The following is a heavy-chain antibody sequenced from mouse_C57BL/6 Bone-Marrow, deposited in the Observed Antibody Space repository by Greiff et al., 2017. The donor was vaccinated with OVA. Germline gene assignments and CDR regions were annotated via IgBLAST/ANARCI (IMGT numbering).Heavy chain of an antibody. V-gene: IGHV5-9*01. CDR3: ARRGDYGPYYAMDY. CDR1: GFTFSSYT. D-gene: IGHD2-4*01. J-gene: IGHJ4*01. CDR2: ISGGGGNT. Sequence: EVKLVESGGGLVKPGGSLKLSCAASGFTFSSYTMSWVRQTPEKRLEWVATISGGGGNTYYPDSVKGRFTISRDNAKNTLYLQMSSLRSEDTALYYCARRGDYGPYYAMDYWGQGTSVTVSS.